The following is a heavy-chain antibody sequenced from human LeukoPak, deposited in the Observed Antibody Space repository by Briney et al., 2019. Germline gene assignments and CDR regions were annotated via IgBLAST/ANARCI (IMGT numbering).Heavy chain of an antibody. CDR1: GFTFNDYG. J-gene: IGHJ4*02. V-gene: IGHV3-20*04. CDR3: ARNFGGGDSSGPYY. CDR2: INWNGGRT. Sequence: GGSLRLSCAASGFTFNDYGMSWVRQAPGKGLEWVSGINWNGGRTGYADSMKGRFIISRDNAKNSLYLQVNSLRAEGTALYYCARNFGGGDSSGPYYWGQGTLVTVSS. D-gene: IGHD3-22*01.